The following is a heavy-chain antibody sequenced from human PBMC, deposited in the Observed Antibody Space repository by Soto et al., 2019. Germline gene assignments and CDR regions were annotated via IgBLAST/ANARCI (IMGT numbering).Heavy chain of an antibody. D-gene: IGHD5-12*01. CDR1: GYTFTSYY. V-gene: IGHV1-46*01. J-gene: IGHJ4*02. CDR2: INPSGGST. CDR3: ASRGYSGYAHYYFDY. Sequence: ASVKVSCKASGYTFTSYYMHWVRQAPGQGLEWMGIINPSGGSTSYAQKFQGRVTMTRDTSTSTVYMELSSLRSEDTAVYYCASRGYSGYAHYYFDYWGQGTLVTVSS.